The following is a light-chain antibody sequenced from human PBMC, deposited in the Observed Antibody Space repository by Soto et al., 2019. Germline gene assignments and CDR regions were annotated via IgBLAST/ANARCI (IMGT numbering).Light chain of an antibody. V-gene: IGKV3-20*01. J-gene: IGKJ1*01. CDR3: KKYGRSPPRT. CDR1: QSVSNDF. CDR2: GAS. Sequence: IVLTQSPGILSLSPGQRVTLSCRASQSVSNDFLAWYQQKPGQAPRLLIYGASTRATDVPDRFSGSGSGADFTLTISRLEPEDFAVYYCKKYGRSPPRTFGQGTKV.